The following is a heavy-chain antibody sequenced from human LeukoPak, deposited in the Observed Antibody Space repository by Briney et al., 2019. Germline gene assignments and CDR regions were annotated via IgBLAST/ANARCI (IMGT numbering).Heavy chain of an antibody. CDR3: ARARYANAWYAFDI. J-gene: IGHJ3*02. CDR1: GGSVSSGSYY. V-gene: IGHV4-61*01. D-gene: IGHD2-2*01. CDR2: IYNSVRT. Sequence: SETLSLTCIVSGGSVSSGSYYWSWIRQPPGKGLEWIGYIYNSVRTNYNPSLKSRVTILVDTSKNQFSLKLTSVTAADTAVYYCARARYANAWYAFDIWGQGTMVTVSS.